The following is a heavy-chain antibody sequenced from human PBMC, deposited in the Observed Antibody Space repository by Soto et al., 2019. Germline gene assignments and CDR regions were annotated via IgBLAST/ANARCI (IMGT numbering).Heavy chain of an antibody. CDR2: INHSGST. V-gene: IGHV4-34*01. CDR3: ARGTGTFDY. CDR1: GGSFSGYY. Sequence: SETLSLTCAVYGGSFSGYYWSWIRQPPGKGLEWIGEINHSGSTNYNPSLKSRVTISVDTSKNQFSLKLSSVTAADTAVYYCARGTGTFDYWGQGTLVTVSS. D-gene: IGHD1-7*01. J-gene: IGHJ4*02.